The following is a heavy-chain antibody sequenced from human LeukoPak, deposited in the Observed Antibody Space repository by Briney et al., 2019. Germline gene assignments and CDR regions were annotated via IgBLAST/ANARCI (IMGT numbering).Heavy chain of an antibody. Sequence: GGSLRLSCAASGFTLSSYAMSWVRQAPGKGQEWVSAISGSGGSTYYTDSVKGRFTISRDNSKNTLYLQMNSLRADDTAVYYCARGGYDYVWGSSRRRPLDYWGQGTLVTVSS. D-gene: IGHD3-16*02. J-gene: IGHJ4*02. CDR2: ISGSGGST. CDR3: ARGGYDYVWGSSRRRPLDY. V-gene: IGHV3-23*01. CDR1: GFTLSSYA.